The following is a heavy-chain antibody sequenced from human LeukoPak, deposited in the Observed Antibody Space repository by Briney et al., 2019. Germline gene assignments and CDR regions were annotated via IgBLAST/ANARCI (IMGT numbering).Heavy chain of an antibody. V-gene: IGHV3-74*01. J-gene: IGHJ4*02. Sequence: GGSLRLSCAASGFMFSSYWMHWVRLGPGKGLVWVSCIDPDGTETTYADSVKGRFTISRDNGKNSLYLQMNRLRAEDTAVYYCARPRGCGSSRCNNFDYWGQGTLVTVSS. CDR3: ARPRGCGSSRCNNFDY. CDR1: GFMFSSYW. D-gene: IGHD2-2*01. CDR2: IDPDGTET.